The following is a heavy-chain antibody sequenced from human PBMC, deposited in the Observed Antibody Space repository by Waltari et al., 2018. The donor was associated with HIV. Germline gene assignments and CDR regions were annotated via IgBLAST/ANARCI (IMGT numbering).Heavy chain of an antibody. CDR1: GFTFSTYC. Sequence: EVKLVESGGGLVRPGGSLRRSCAASGFTFSTYCMKWVRQAPGKGLEWVAKIKQDGSERHYVDSVKGRFTISRDNAKNSLYLQMNSLRAEDTAVYYCARSSWHDYWGQGTLVTVSS. J-gene: IGHJ4*02. CDR2: IKQDGSER. D-gene: IGHD6-13*01. CDR3: ARSSWHDY. V-gene: IGHV3-7*01.